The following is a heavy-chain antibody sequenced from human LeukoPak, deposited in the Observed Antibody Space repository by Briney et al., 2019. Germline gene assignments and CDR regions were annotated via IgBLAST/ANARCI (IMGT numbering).Heavy chain of an antibody. Sequence: SETLSLTCTVSGGSISSGGYYWSWIRQHPGKGLEWIGNVYSSGSTYYNPSLKSRVTISVDTSKNQFSLKLSSVTAADTAVYYCARPYSSGWKGGFDYWGQGTLVTVSS. J-gene: IGHJ4*02. V-gene: IGHV4-31*03. CDR3: ARPYSSGWKGGFDY. D-gene: IGHD6-19*01. CDR1: GGSISSGGYY. CDR2: VYSSGST.